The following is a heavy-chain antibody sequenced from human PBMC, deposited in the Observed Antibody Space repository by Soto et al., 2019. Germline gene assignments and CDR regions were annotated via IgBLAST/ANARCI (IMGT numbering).Heavy chain of an antibody. Sequence: SETLSLTCIVSGDSVSSGTYYWSWIRQPPGKGLEWIGYIYYRGSTNYNPSLKSRVTISIATSRNQFSLKVSSVTAADTAVYYCARGLDYVGFDYWGQGTLVTVSS. V-gene: IGHV4-61*01. CDR3: ARGLDYVGFDY. CDR1: GDSVSSGTYY. CDR2: IYYRGST. J-gene: IGHJ4*02. D-gene: IGHD4-17*01.